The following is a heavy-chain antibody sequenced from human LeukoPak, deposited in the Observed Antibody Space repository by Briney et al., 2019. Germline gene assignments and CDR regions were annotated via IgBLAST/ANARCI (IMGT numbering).Heavy chain of an antibody. J-gene: IGHJ4*02. CDR2: IIPIFGTA. CDR3: ARDEDYYGSGSYYNFPY. CDR1: GGTFSSYA. Sequence: SVKVSCKASGGTFSSYAISWVRQAPGQGLEWMGGIIPIFGTANYAQKFQGRVTMTRDMSTSTVYMELSSLRSEDTAVYYCARDEDYYGSGSYYNFPYWGQGTLVTVSS. D-gene: IGHD3-10*01. V-gene: IGHV1-69*05.